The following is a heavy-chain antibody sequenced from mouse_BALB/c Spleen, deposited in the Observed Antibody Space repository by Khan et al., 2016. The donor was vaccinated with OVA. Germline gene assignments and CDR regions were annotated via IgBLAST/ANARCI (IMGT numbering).Heavy chain of an antibody. CDR2: INPHVGET. D-gene: IGHD1-1*01. CDR1: GYSFTGYF. V-gene: IGHV1-20*02. CDR3: ARVYRSDFDY. Sequence: EVELVESGPELVKPGASVKISCKASGYSFTGYFMNWVMQSHGKSLEWIGRINPHVGETLFNPKFKSKATLTVDESSSTAHMELRSLASEDSAVYYCARVYRSDFDYWGQGTTLTVSS. J-gene: IGHJ2*01.